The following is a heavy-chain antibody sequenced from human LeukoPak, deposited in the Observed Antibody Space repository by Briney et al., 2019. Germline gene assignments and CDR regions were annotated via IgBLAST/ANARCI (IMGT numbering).Heavy chain of an antibody. CDR1: GGSISSGGYY. J-gene: IGHJ4*02. D-gene: IGHD6-19*01. Sequence: SETLSLTCTVSGGSISSGGYYWSWIRQHPGKGLEWIGYIYYSGSTYYNPSLKSRVTISVDTSKNQFSLKLSSVTAADTAVYYCARPPRAVAGTDSDYWGQGTLVTVSS. CDR3: ARPPRAVAGTDSDY. V-gene: IGHV4-31*03. CDR2: IYYSGST.